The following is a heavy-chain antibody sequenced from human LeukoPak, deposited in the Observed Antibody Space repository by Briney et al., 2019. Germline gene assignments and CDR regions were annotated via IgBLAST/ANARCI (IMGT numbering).Heavy chain of an antibody. D-gene: IGHD5-18*01. J-gene: IGHJ4*02. V-gene: IGHV4-4*02. Sequence: ASETLSLTCAVSGDSITNSHWWSWVRQPPGKGLEWIGVIYLSGDTDYNPSLKSRVTISIDKSKNQFSLKPTYVTAADTAAYYCAKDPHTGIAPGYWGQGTLVTVSS. CDR3: AKDPHTGIAPGY. CDR1: GDSITNSHW. CDR2: IYLSGDT.